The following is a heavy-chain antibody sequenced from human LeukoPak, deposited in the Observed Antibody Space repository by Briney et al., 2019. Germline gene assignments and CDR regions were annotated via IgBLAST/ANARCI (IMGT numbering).Heavy chain of an antibody. CDR3: ARGDSSGYYQNWFDP. D-gene: IGHD3-22*01. CDR1: GGSISSGGYS. CDR2: IYHSGST. Sequence: PSETLSLTCAVSGGSISSGGYSWSWIRQPPGKGLEWIGYIYHSGSTYYNPSLKSRVAISVDRSKNQFSLKLSSVTAADTAVYYCARGDSSGYYQNWFDPWGQGTLVTVSS. J-gene: IGHJ5*02. V-gene: IGHV4-30-2*01.